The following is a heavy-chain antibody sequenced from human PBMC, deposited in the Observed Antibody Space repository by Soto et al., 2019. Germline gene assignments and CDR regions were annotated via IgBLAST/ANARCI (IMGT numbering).Heavy chain of an antibody. V-gene: IGHV1-46*01. CDR3: ARGGATIFGVIDS. D-gene: IGHD3-3*02. CDR1: GYSFFSYY. CDR2: FLASGGNT. J-gene: IGHJ4*02. Sequence: ASVKVSCKASGYSFFSYYIHWVRQAPGQGLEWMGRFLASGGNTFYAQRFRGRGSMTRDTSSTNTVSLELTSPTSDDTAVYYCARGGATIFGVIDSWGQGTRVTVSS.